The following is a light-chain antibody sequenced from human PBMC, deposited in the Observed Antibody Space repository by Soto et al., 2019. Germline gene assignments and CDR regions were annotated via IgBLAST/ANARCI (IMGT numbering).Light chain of an antibody. CDR1: QNINSW. CDR2: AAS. Sequence: DIQMTQSPSTLSASVGDRVTITCRASQNINSWLAWYQQKPGKDPKLLIYAASSLESGVPSRFSGSRSGTEFTLTISSLQPDDFATYYCQQYDANPWTFGQGTKVEIK. J-gene: IGKJ1*01. CDR3: QQYDANPWT. V-gene: IGKV1-5*01.